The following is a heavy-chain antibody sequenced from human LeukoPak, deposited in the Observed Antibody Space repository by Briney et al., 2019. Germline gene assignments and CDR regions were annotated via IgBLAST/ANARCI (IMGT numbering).Heavy chain of an antibody. CDR3: AKDIAVAGGVFDY. CDR1: GFTFSSYW. CDR2: INSDGSST. J-gene: IGHJ4*02. Sequence: PGGSLRLSCAASGFTFSSYWMHWVRQAPGKGLVWVSRINSDGSSTSYADSVKGRFTISRDNSKNTLYLQMNSLRAEDTAVYYCAKDIAVAGGVFDYWGQGTLVTVSS. V-gene: IGHV3-74*01. D-gene: IGHD6-19*01.